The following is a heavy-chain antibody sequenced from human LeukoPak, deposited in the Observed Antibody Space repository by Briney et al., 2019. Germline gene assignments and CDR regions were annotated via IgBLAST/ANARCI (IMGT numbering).Heavy chain of an antibody. D-gene: IGHD3-10*01. CDR2: INHSGST. V-gene: IGHV4-34*01. CDR3: HSGSYYNGVDY. CDR1: GGSFSGYY. J-gene: IGHJ4*02. Sequence: SETLSLTCAVYGGSFSGYYWSRIRQPPGKGLEWIGEINHSGSTNYNPSLKSRVTISVDTSKNQFSLKLSSVTAADTAVYYCHSGSYYNGVDYWGQGTLVTVFS.